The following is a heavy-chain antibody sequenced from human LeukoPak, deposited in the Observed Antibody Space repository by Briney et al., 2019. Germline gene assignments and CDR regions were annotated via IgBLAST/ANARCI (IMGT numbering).Heavy chain of an antibody. V-gene: IGHV3-21*01. Sequence: GGSLRLSCAASGFTFSSYSMNWVRQAPGKGLEWVSSISSRSSYIYYADSVKGRFTISRDNAKNSLYLQMNSLRAEDTAVYYCARRGDAAAAGTGYYYYGMDVWGQGTTVTVSS. CDR1: GFTFSSYS. CDR3: ARRGDAAAAGTGYYYYGMDV. J-gene: IGHJ6*02. CDR2: ISSRSSYI. D-gene: IGHD6-13*01.